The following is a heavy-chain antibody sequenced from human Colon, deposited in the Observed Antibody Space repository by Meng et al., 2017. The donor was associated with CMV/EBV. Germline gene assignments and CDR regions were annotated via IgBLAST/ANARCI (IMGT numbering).Heavy chain of an antibody. CDR2: IYPGDSDT. Sequence: GESLKISCKGSGYSFTSYWIGWVRQMPGKGLEWMGIIYPGDSDTRYSPSFQGQVTISADKSISTAYLQWSSLKASDTAMYYCARPILSITGTTHAFDIWGQGTMVTVSS. V-gene: IGHV5-51*01. J-gene: IGHJ3*02. CDR3: ARPILSITGTTHAFDI. CDR1: GYSFTSYW. D-gene: IGHD1-7*01.